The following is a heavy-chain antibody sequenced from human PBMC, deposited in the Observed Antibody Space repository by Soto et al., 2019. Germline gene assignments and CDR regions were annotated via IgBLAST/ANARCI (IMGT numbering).Heavy chain of an antibody. J-gene: IGHJ3*02. V-gene: IGHV4-39*01. CDR3: ARHGLEPDAFDI. CDR1: GGSISSSSYY. Sequence: QLQLQESGPGLVKPSETLSLTCTVSGGSISSSSYYWGWIRQPPGKGLEWIGSIYYSGSTYYNPSLKSRVTISVDTSKNQFSLKLSSVTAADTAVYYCARHGLEPDAFDIWGQGTMVTVSS. CDR2: IYYSGST. D-gene: IGHD1-1*01.